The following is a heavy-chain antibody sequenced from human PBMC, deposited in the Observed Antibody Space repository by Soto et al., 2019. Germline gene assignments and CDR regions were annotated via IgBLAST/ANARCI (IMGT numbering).Heavy chain of an antibody. D-gene: IGHD5-18*01. CDR1: GGTFSSYA. J-gene: IGHJ6*02. CDR3: ARGNMDTAPPLLVDYYYYYGMDV. CDR2: IIPIFGTA. Sequence: ASVKVSCKASGGTFSSYAISWVRQAPGQGLEWMGGIIPIFGTANYAQKFQGRVTITADESTSTAYMELSSLRSEDTAVYYCARGNMDTAPPLLVDYYYYYGMDVWGQGTTVTVSS. V-gene: IGHV1-69*13.